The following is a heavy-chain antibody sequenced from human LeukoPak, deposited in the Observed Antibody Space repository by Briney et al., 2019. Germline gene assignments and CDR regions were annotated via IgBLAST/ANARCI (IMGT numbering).Heavy chain of an antibody. D-gene: IGHD3-9*01. Sequence: SQTLSLTCIVFGGSINNGGYYWSWIRQHPGKGLEWIGYIYYSGSTYYNPSLKSRVTISVDTSKNQFSLKPSSVTAADTAVYFCARAGMYYDILTGYFISAFDIWGQGTMVTVSS. J-gene: IGHJ3*02. CDR2: IYYSGST. CDR1: GGSINNGGYY. V-gene: IGHV4-31*03. CDR3: ARAGMYYDILTGYFISAFDI.